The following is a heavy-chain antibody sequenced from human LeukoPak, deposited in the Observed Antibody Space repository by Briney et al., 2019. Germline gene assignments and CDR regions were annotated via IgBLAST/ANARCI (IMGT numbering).Heavy chain of an antibody. V-gene: IGHV3-23*01. J-gene: IGHJ4*02. CDR2: VTGSSANT. CDR3: AKDRSSTTSCSNY. Sequence: PGGSPRLSCAASGFNFSNYAMTWVRQAPGKGLEWVSAVTGSSANTYYADSVKGRFTISRDNSKNMFYLEMNSLRVEDTAIYYCAKDRSSTTSCSNYWGRGTLVTVSS. CDR1: GFNFSNYA. D-gene: IGHD2-2*01.